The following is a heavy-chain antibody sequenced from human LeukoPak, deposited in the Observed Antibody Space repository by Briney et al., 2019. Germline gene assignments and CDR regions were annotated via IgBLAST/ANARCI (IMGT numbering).Heavy chain of an antibody. V-gene: IGHV3-53*01. CDR3: ARGSGFETGDY. J-gene: IGHJ4*02. Sequence: GGSLRLSCAASGLTVSSIYMSWVRQAPGKGLEWISVIYGGSNTYYYADSVKGRFTISRDNSKNTVYLQMNSLRVEDTAIYYCARGSGFETGDYWGQGTLVTVSS. CDR1: GLTVSSIY. D-gene: IGHD5-12*01. CDR2: IYGGSNT.